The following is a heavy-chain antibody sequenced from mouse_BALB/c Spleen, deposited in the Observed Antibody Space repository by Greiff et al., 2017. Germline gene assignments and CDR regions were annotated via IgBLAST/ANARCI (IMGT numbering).Heavy chain of an antibody. J-gene: IGHJ3*01. CDR2: ISYSGST. D-gene: IGHD2-4*01. CDR3: ARGPSTMITKRGFAY. CDR1: GYSITSDYA. Sequence: EVQLQESGPGLVKPSQSLSLTCTVTGYSITSDYAWNWIRQFPGNKLEWMGYISYSGSTSYNPSLKSRISITRDTSKNQFFLQLNSVTTEDTATYYCARGPSTMITKRGFAYWGQGTLVTVSA. V-gene: IGHV3-2*02.